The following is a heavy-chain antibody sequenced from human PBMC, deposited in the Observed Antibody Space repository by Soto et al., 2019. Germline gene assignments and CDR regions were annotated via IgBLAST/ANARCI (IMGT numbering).Heavy chain of an antibody. CDR1: GGTFSSYA. D-gene: IGHD3-3*01. V-gene: IGHV1-69*01. CDR3: ARAGGITIFGVAPGQGFDP. CDR2: IIPIFGTA. Sequence: QVQLVQSGAEVKKPGSSVKVSCKASGGTFSSYAISWVRQAPGQGLEWMGGIIPIFGTANYAQKFQGRVTITADESTSTADMELSSLRSEDTAVYYCARAGGITIFGVAPGQGFDPWGQGTLVTVSS. J-gene: IGHJ5*02.